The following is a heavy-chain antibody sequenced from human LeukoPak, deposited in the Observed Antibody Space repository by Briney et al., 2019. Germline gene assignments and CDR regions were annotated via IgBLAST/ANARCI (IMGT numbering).Heavy chain of an antibody. CDR1: GGSFSGYY. Sequence: SETLSLTCAVYGGSFSGYYWSWIRQPPGKGLEWIGEINHRGSTKYNPSLKSRVTISVDTSKNQFSLKLTSVTAADTAVYYCARGSGMEATFLQYDYMDVWGKGTTVTVSS. D-gene: IGHD3-16*01. J-gene: IGHJ6*03. CDR3: ARGSGMEATFLQYDYMDV. V-gene: IGHV4-34*01. CDR2: INHRGST.